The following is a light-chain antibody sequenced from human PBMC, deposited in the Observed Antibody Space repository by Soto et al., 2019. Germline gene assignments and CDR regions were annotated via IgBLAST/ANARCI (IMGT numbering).Light chain of an antibody. CDR3: QQYNAYPWT. Sequence: DVQMTQSPSTLSASVGDRVTITCRASQTMSSWLAWYQQKPGKAPKIMIYKASTLKSGVPSRFSGSESGTECTLTISSLQPDDFATYYCQQYNAYPWTLGQGTKVDIK. V-gene: IGKV1-5*03. CDR2: KAS. J-gene: IGKJ1*01. CDR1: QTMSSW.